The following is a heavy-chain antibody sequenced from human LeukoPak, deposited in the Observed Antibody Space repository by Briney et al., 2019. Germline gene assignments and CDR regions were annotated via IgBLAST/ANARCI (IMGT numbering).Heavy chain of an antibody. CDR1: GFTLSTYW. J-gene: IGHJ4*02. Sequence: PGGSLRLPCAASGFTLSTYWMSWVRQAPGKGLEWVAHIKQDGSQEYYVDSVRGRFTISRDNAKNSLNLQMNYLRSDDTAVYYCARGVPYPSWSGPHYSDDWGQGILVTVSS. V-gene: IGHV3-7*01. D-gene: IGHD3-3*01. CDR3: ARGVPYPSWSGPHYSDD. CDR2: IKQDGSQE.